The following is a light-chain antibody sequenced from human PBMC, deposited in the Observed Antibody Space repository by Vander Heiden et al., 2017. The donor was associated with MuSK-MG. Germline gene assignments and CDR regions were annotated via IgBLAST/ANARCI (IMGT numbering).Light chain of an antibody. V-gene: IGKV1-5*03. CDR1: QSISSW. J-gene: IGKJ2*01. CDR3: QQYNSYSYT. Sequence: DIQMTKSPSTLSASVGDRVTITCMASQSISSWLAWYQQKPGKAPKLLIYKASSLESGVPSRFSGSGSGTEFTLTISSLQPDDFATYYCQQYNSYSYTFGQGTKLEIK. CDR2: KAS.